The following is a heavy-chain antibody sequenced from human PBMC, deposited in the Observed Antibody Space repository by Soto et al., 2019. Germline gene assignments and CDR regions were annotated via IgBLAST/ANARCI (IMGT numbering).Heavy chain of an antibody. CDR2: ISYDGSNK. J-gene: IGHJ5*02. CDR1: GFVSNDYD. Sequence: QVQLAESGGGVVQPGRSLRLSCATSGFVSNDYDIHWVRQAPGKGPAWLASISYDGSNKYYADSVKGRFTISRDNSKNTLSLQINSLGAEDTAVYYCSRGIKGGLDAWGPGTLVTVSS. V-gene: IGHV3-30*03. CDR3: SRGIKGGLDA. D-gene: IGHD2-21*01.